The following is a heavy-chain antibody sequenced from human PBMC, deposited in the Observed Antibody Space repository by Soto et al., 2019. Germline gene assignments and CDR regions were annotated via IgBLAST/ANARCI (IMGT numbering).Heavy chain of an antibody. V-gene: IGHV3-30*03. J-gene: IGHJ4*02. CDR3: ATLDYEGAVH. D-gene: IGHD3-22*01. Sequence: GGSQRLSCAASGFTFSKYGVHWVRQAPGQGLEWVALISYDGRNIDYADAVKGRFTISRDNSKNSVYLQMNSLRSEDTAVYYCATLDYEGAVHWGQGTRVTVSS. CDR1: GFTFSKYG. CDR2: ISYDGRNI.